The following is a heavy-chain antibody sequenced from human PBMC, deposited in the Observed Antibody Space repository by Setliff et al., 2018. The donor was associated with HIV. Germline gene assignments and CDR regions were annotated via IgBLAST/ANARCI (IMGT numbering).Heavy chain of an antibody. D-gene: IGHD4-17*01. J-gene: IGHJ3*02. CDR3: ARDLGDYRGWDAFDI. Sequence: PSETLSLTCTVSGDSINGYYWSWIRQPPGKGLEWIGYIYYSGSTNYNPSLKSRVTISVDTSKNQFSLKLSSVTAADTAVYYCARDLGDYRGWDAFDIWGQGTMVTVSS. CDR2: IYYSGST. CDR1: GDSINGYY. V-gene: IGHV4-59*01.